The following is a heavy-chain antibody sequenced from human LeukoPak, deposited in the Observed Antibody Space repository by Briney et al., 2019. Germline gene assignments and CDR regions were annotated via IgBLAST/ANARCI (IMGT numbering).Heavy chain of an antibody. J-gene: IGHJ4*02. CDR2: INSDGSST. Sequence: GGSLRLSCAASGFTFSNYWRHWVRQAPGKGLVWVSRINSDGSSTTYADSVKGRFTISRDNAKNTLYLQMNSLRAEDTAVYYCARDSSYCSSTSCYNYFDYWGQGTLVTVSS. CDR3: ARDSSYCSSTSCYNYFDY. CDR1: GFTFSNYW. V-gene: IGHV3-74*01. D-gene: IGHD2-2*02.